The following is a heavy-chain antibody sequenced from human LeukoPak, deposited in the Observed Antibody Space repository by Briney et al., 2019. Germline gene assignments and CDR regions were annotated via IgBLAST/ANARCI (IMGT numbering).Heavy chain of an antibody. CDR3: AMIDY. D-gene: IGHD5-18*01. Sequence: PGGSLRLSCTASGFTFSSYSMNWVRQAPGKGLEWVSSISSSSSYIYYADSVKGRFTISRDNAKNSLYLQMNSLYYCARADWDTAMIDYWGQGTLVTVSS. V-gene: IGHV3-21*01. CDR2: ISSSSSYI. CDR1: GFTFSSYS. J-gene: IGHJ4*02.